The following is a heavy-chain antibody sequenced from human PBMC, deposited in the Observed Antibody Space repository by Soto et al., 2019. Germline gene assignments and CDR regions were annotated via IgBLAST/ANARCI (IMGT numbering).Heavy chain of an antibody. CDR1: GYTYTASA. Sequence: ASVKVSCKASGYTYTASAMHWVRQAPGQRLEWMGWINAANDNTKYSQKFQGRVAITRDTSARTAYMELSSLRSEDTAVYYCARLGYYESALPNGYHQYLHDVW. J-gene: IGHJ3*01. D-gene: IGHD3-22*01. V-gene: IGHV1-3*01. CDR3: ARLGYYESALPNGYHQYLHDV. CDR2: INAANDNT.